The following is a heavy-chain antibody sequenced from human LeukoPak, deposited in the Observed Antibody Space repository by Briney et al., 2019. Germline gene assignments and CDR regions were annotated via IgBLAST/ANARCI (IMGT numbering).Heavy chain of an antibody. CDR3: AKDGRDSSGWYRNYYDY. Sequence: GGSLRLSCAASGFTFSTYAMSWVRQAPGKGLEWVSAISGSGVGTYYADSVKGRFTISRDNSKSTLYLQMNSLRAGDTAVYYCAKDGRDSSGWYRNYYDYWGQGTLVTVSS. D-gene: IGHD6-19*01. V-gene: IGHV3-23*01. J-gene: IGHJ4*02. CDR1: GFTFSTYA. CDR2: ISGSGVGT.